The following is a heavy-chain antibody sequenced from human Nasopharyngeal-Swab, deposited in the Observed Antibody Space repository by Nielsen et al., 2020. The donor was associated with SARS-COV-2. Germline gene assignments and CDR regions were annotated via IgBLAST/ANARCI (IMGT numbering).Heavy chain of an antibody. CDR2: ISYDGSNK. Sequence: GESLKISCAASGFTFSSYGMHWVRQAPGKGLEWVAVISYDGSNKYYADSVKGRFTISRDNSKNTLYLQVNSLRAEDTAVYYCAHNRIGYYYYMDVWGKGTTVTVSS. CDR3: AHNRIGYYYYMDV. CDR1: GFTFSSYG. V-gene: IGHV3-30*03. J-gene: IGHJ6*03. D-gene: IGHD1-1*01.